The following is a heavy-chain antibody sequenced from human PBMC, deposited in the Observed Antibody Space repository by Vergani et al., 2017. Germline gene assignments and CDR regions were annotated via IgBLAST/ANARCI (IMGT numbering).Heavy chain of an antibody. CDR2: INHSGST. CDR3: ARGIVVVPAKYYYMDV. D-gene: IGHD2-2*01. J-gene: IGHJ6*03. V-gene: IGHV4-34*01. Sequence: QVQLQQWGAGLLKPSETLSLTCAVYAGSFSGYYWSWIRQPPGKGLEWIGEINHSGSTNYNPSLKSRVTISVDTSKNQFSLKLSSVTAADTAVYYCARGIVVVPAKYYYMDVWGKGTTVTVSS. CDR1: AGSFSGYY.